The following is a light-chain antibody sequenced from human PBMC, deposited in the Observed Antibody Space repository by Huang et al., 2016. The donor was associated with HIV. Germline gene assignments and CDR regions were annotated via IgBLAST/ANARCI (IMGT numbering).Light chain of an antibody. CDR2: DAS. J-gene: IGKJ4*01. V-gene: IGKV1-33*01. CDR3: QQYHNLPLT. Sequence: DIQVTQSPSSLSASVGDRVNITCQARQDISNYLNWYQQKAGKAPKLLIYDASNLETGVPSTFSGSGSGTDFSFTISSLQPEDVATYFCQQYHNLPLTFGGGTTVEIK. CDR1: QDISNY.